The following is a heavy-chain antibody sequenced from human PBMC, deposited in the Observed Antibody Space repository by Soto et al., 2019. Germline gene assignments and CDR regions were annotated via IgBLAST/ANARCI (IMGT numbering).Heavy chain of an antibody. J-gene: IGHJ4*02. CDR1: GYTFTGYY. D-gene: IGHD1-7*01. CDR3: ARGPKLELRSGRWYKYDY. V-gene: IGHV1-2*04. Sequence: ASVKVSCKASGYTFTGYYMHWVRQAPGQGLEWMGWINPNSGGTNYAQKFQGWVTMTRDTSISTAYMELSRLRSDDTAVYHCARGPKLELRSGRWYKYDYWGQGTLVTVSS. CDR2: INPNSGGT.